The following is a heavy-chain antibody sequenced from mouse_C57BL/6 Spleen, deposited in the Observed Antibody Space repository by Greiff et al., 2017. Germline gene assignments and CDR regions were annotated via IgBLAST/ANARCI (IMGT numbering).Heavy chain of an antibody. V-gene: IGHV3-6*01. CDR3: ARVRDGYCCAMDY. CDR1: GYSITSGYY. J-gene: IGHJ4*01. CDR2: ISYDGSN. D-gene: IGHD2-3*01. Sequence: EVQLQQSGPGLVKPSQSLSLTCSVTGYSITSGYYWNWIRQFPGNKLEWMGYISYDGSNNYNPSLKNRISITRDTAKNQFFLKLNSVTTEDTATYDCARVRDGYCCAMDYWGQGTSVTVSS.